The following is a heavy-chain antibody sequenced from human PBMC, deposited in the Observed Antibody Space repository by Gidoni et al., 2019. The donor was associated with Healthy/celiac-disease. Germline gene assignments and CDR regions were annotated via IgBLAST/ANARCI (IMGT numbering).Heavy chain of an antibody. V-gene: IGHV4-39*07. CDR2: IYYSGST. D-gene: IGHD2-2*01. CDR1: GGSISSSSYY. J-gene: IGHJ4*02. Sequence: QLQLQESGPGLVKPSATLFLTCTVSGGSISSSSYYWGWIRQPPGKGLEWIGSIYYSGSTYYNPSLKSRVTISVDTSKNQFSLKLSSVTAADTAVYYCARDLTSHGFFDYWGQGTLVTVSS. CDR3: ARDLTSHGFFDY.